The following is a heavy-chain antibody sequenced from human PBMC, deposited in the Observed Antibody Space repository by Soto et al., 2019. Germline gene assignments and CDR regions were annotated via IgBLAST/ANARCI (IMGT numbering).Heavy chain of an antibody. J-gene: IGHJ6*03. CDR2: IYYSGST. CDR1: GGSIVSYD. Sequence: SETLPLPWSVSGGSIVSYDGSWIRQPTGKGLEWIGYIYYSGSTNYNPSLKGRVTISVDPSKNQVPLALISVPAADTAVYSCARANCSGGSGDGNGEGSTVMAVRRNGTTDPVSS. D-gene: IGHD2-15*01. V-gene: IGHV4-59*01. CDR3: ARANCSGGSGDGNGEGSTVMAV.